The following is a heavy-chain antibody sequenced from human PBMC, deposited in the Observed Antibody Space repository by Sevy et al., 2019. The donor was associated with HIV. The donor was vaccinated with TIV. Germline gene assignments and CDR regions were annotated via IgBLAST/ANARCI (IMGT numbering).Heavy chain of an antibody. CDR1: GGSFSGYY. CDR3: TRGPTGYCSRTSCYRYYGMDV. D-gene: IGHD2-2*02. CDR2: INHSGST. J-gene: IGHJ6*02. V-gene: IGHV4-34*01. Sequence: SESLSLTCAVYGGSFSGYYWSWIRQPPGKGLEWIGEINHSGSTNYNPSLKSRVTISVDTSKNQFSLKYSSVTAAETAVYYCTRGPTGYCSRTSCYRYYGMDVWGQGTTVTVSS.